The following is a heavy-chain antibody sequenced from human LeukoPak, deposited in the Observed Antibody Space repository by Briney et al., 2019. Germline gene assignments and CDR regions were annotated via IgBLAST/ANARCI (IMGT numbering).Heavy chain of an antibody. V-gene: IGHV1-24*01. J-gene: IGHJ4*02. CDR1: GYTLTELS. CDR3: ATSRYSSGEWYFDY. Sequence: ASVKVSCKVSGYTLTELSMHWVRQAPGKGLEWMGGFDPEDGETIYAQKFQGRATMTEDTSTDTAYMELSSLRSEDTAVYYCATSRYSSGEWYFDYWGQGTLVTVSS. CDR2: FDPEDGET. D-gene: IGHD3-10*01.